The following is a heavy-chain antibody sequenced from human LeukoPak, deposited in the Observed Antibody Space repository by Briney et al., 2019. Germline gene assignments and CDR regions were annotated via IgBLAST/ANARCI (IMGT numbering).Heavy chain of an antibody. CDR2: ISGSGGST. CDR3: AKALDTYYYDSSGYRLDY. CDR1: GFTFSSYG. D-gene: IGHD3-22*01. J-gene: IGHJ4*02. Sequence: PGGSLRLSCAASGFTFSSYGMSWVRQAAGKGLEWVSAISGSGGSTYYADSVKGRFTISRDNSKNTLYLQMNSLRAEDTAVYYCAKALDTYYYDSSGYRLDYWGRGTLVTVSS. V-gene: IGHV3-23*01.